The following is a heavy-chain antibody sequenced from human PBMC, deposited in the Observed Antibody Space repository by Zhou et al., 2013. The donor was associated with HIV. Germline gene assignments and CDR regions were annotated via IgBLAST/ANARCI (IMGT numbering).Heavy chain of an antibody. V-gene: IGHV1-46*01. CDR1: GYSFTTHS. D-gene: IGHD2-2*01. J-gene: IGHJ6*02. Sequence: QVQLVQSGAEVKKPGASVKVSCKASGYSFTTHSVHWVRQAPGQGLEWMGIINPSAGSTSYAQKFQGRITMTRDTSTSTAYMELSSLRSEDTAVYYCAREPPAGDRYYYYGMDVWGQGTTVTVSS. CDR3: AREPPAGDRYYYYGMDV. CDR2: INPSAGST.